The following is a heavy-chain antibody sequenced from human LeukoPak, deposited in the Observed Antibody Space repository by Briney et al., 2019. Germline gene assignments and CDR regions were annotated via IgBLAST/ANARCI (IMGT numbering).Heavy chain of an antibody. CDR3: ARDDILCGSSCSYS. J-gene: IGHJ4*02. D-gene: IGHD6-13*01. CDR1: VFTLKRAR. CDR2: IKTDGSEE. V-gene: IGHV3-7*04. Sequence: GGSLRLSCAASVFTLKRARVRWVRQAPGKGLEWVANIKTDGSEEYYVDSVKGRFTISRDNAETSLYLQMNELSDECTAVYYCARDDILCGSSCSYSWGQGTMVTVSS.